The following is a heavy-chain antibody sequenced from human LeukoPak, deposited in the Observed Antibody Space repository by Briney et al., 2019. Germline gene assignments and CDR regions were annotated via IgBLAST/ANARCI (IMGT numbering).Heavy chain of an antibody. Sequence: ASVRVSCKASGYTFDRYGIGWVRQAPGQGLEWMGWISAYNGYTDYAQKLQGRVTVTTDTSTTTAYMELRSLRSDDTAVYYCARDSRLVPADYWGQGTLVTVSA. CDR2: ISAYNGYT. J-gene: IGHJ4*02. CDR3: ARDSRLVPADY. CDR1: GYTFDRYG. D-gene: IGHD2-2*01. V-gene: IGHV1-18*01.